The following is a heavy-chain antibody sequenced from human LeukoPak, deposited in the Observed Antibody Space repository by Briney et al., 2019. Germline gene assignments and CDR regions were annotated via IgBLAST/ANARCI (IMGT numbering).Heavy chain of an antibody. CDR1: GYTLTELS. V-gene: IGHV1-69*13. D-gene: IGHD3-22*01. CDR3: ARGPSYYYDSSGIPAGAFDI. Sequence: SVKVSCKVSGYTLTELSMHWVRQAPGQGLEWMGGIIPIFGTANYAQKFQGRVTITADESTSTAYMELSSLRSEDTAVYYCARGPSYYYDSSGIPAGAFDIWGQGTMVTVSS. J-gene: IGHJ3*02. CDR2: IIPIFGTA.